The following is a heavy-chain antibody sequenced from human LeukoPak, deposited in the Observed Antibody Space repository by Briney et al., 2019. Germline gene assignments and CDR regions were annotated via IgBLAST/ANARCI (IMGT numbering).Heavy chain of an antibody. CDR3: ARGHYSNYFRY. D-gene: IGHD4-11*01. Sequence: PSETLSLTCAVYGGSFSGYYWSSIRQPPGKGLEWIGEINHSGSTNYNPSLKSRVTIAVDTSKNQFSLKLSSVTAADTAVYYCARGHYSNYFRYWGEGALVTVSS. CDR1: GGSFSGYY. J-gene: IGHJ4*02. V-gene: IGHV4-34*01. CDR2: INHSGST.